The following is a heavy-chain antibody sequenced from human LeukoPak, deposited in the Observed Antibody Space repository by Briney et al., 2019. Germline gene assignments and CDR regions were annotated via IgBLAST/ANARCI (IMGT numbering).Heavy chain of an antibody. J-gene: IGHJ5*02. Sequence: SETLSLTCAVYGGSFSGYYWSWIRQPPGKGLEWIGYIYYSGSTNYNPSLKSRVTISVDTSKNQFSLKLSSVTAADTAVYYCARVPRPDLGYCSGGSCYGFWFDPWGQGTLVTVSS. CDR1: GGSFSGYY. D-gene: IGHD2-15*01. CDR2: IYYSGST. V-gene: IGHV4-59*01. CDR3: ARVPRPDLGYCSGGSCYGFWFDP.